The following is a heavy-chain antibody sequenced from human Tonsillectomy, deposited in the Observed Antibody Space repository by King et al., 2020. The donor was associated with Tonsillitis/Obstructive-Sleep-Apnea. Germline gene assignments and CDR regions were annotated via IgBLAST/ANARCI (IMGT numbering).Heavy chain of an antibody. CDR2: ISGDGGST. CDR1: GFTFDDYA. Sequence: VQLVESGGGVVQPGGSLRLSCAASGFTFDDYAMHWVRQAPGKGLEWVSLISGDGGSTYYADSVKGRFTISRDNSKNSLYLQMNSLRTEDTALYYCAKGTFVVIPTAIPDYWGQGTLVTVSS. J-gene: IGHJ4*02. V-gene: IGHV3-43*02. CDR3: AKGTFVVIPTAIPDY. D-gene: IGHD2-2*02.